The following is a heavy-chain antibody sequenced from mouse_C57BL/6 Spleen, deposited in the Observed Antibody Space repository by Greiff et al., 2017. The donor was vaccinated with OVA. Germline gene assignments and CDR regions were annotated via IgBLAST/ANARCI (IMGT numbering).Heavy chain of an antibody. V-gene: IGHV1-55*01. CDR2: IYPGSGST. CDR1: GYTFTSYW. CDR3: ARSGDYDSWFAY. Sequence: QVQLQQPGAELVKPGASVKMSCKASGYTFTSYWITWVKQRPGQGLEWIGDIYPGSGSTNYNEKFKSKATLTVDTSSSTAYMQLSSLTSEDSAVYDCARSGDYDSWFAYWGQGTLVTVSA. D-gene: IGHD2-4*01. J-gene: IGHJ3*01.